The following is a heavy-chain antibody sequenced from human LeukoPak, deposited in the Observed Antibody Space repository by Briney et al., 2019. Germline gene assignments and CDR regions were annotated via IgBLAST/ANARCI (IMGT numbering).Heavy chain of an antibody. J-gene: IGHJ4*02. CDR3: ARGVSTYDYVWGSLY. CDR2: INPSGGST. CDR1: GYTCTSYY. Sequence: ASVKVSCKASGYTCTSYYMHWVRQAPRQGLEWMGIINPSGGSTSYAQKFQGRVTMTRDTSTSTVYMELSSLRSEDTAVYYCARGVSTYDYVWGSLYWGQGTLVTVSS. D-gene: IGHD3-16*01. V-gene: IGHV1-46*01.